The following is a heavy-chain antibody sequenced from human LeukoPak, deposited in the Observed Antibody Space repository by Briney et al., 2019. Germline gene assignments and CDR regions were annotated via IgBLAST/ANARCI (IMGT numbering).Heavy chain of an antibody. Sequence: PGGSLRLSCAASGFTVSSNYMSWVRQAPGKGLEWASYISSSGSTIYYADSVKGRFTISRDNAKNSLYLQMNSLRAEDTAVYYCAMSSSSQGGFDYWGQGTLVTVSS. CDR3: AMSSSSQGGFDY. CDR1: GFTVSSNY. CDR2: ISSSGSTI. D-gene: IGHD6-6*01. J-gene: IGHJ4*02. V-gene: IGHV3-11*01.